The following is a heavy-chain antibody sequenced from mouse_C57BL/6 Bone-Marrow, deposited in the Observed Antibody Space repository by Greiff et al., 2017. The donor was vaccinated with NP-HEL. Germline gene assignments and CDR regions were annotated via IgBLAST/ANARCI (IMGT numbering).Heavy chain of an antibody. D-gene: IGHD1-1*01. J-gene: IGHJ1*03. V-gene: IGHV1-39*01. CDR1: GYSFTDYN. Sequence: QLQESGPELVKPGASVKISCKASGYSFTDYNMNWVKQSNGKSLEWIGVINPNYGTTSYNQKFKGKATLTVDQSSSTAYMQLNSLTSEDSAVYYCAKDFYYYGSSYVGYFDVWGTGTTVTVSS. CDR2: INPNYGTT. CDR3: AKDFYYYGSSYVGYFDV.